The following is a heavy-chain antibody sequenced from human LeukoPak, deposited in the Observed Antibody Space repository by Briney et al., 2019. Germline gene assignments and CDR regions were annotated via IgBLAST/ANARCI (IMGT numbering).Heavy chain of an antibody. Sequence: GGSLRLSCEASGITFSSYEMNWVRQAPGKGLEWVSSISSDSNYIYYADSVKGRFTISRDNAWNSLYLQMNSLRAEDTAVYYCARKENILTGYYDHWGQGTLVTVSS. CDR3: ARKENILTGYYDH. D-gene: IGHD3-9*01. V-gene: IGHV3-21*01. CDR1: GITFSSYE. J-gene: IGHJ5*02. CDR2: ISSDSNYI.